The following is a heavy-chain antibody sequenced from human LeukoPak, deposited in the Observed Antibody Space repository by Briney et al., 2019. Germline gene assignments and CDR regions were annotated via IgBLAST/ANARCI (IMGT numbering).Heavy chain of an antibody. V-gene: IGHV3-53*01. CDR2: TYTGGNS. J-gene: IGHJ6*02. Sequence: GGSLRLSCAASGFTVSSTHMVWVRQAPGKGLEWVSVTYTGGNSYYAGSVKGRFTISRDNSKNTLYLQMNSLRAEDTAVYYCAKDKGWGYSTYDFYGMDVWGQGTTVTVSS. CDR3: AKDKGWGYSTYDFYGMDV. CDR1: GFTVSSTH. D-gene: IGHD1-26*01.